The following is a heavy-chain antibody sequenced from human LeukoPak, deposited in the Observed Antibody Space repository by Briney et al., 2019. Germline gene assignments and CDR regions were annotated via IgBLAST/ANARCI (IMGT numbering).Heavy chain of an antibody. CDR3: AKASYVGASYFDY. Sequence: PGGSLRLACAVSGFTFSSYGMHWVRQAPGKGLEWVAAIWYDGSNKYYADSVKGRFTISRDNSKNTLYLQMNSLRAEDTAVYYCAKASYVGASYFDYWGQGTLVTVSS. CDR2: IWYDGSNK. CDR1: GFTFSSYG. D-gene: IGHD1-26*01. J-gene: IGHJ4*02. V-gene: IGHV3-33*06.